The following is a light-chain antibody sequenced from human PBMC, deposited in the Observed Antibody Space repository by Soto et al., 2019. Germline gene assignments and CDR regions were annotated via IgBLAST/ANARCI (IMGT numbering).Light chain of an antibody. J-gene: IGLJ2*01. CDR1: SSNIGAGYD. CDR2: GNS. CDR3: QSYDSSLWGYVV. Sequence: QSVLTQPPSVSGAPGQRVTISCTGSSSNIGAGYDVHWYQQLPGTAPKLHIYGNSNRPSGVPDRFSGSKSGTSASLAITGLQADDEADYYCQSYDSSLWGYVVFGGGTKLTVL. V-gene: IGLV1-40*01.